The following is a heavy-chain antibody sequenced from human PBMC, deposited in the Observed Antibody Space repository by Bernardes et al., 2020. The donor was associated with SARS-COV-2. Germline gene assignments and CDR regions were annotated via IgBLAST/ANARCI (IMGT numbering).Heavy chain of an antibody. CDR3: ARHQPYGSSLGWFDP. D-gene: IGHD6-6*01. J-gene: IGHJ5*02. V-gene: IGHV4-59*01. CDR2: IYSSGSP. CDR1: GGSISHYY. Sequence: SETLSLTCTVSGGSISHYYWNWIRQPPGKGLEWIGYIYSSGSPNYNPSLKSRVTISVDTSKNQFSLRLSPVTAADTAVYYCARHQPYGSSLGWFDPWGQGTLVSVSS.